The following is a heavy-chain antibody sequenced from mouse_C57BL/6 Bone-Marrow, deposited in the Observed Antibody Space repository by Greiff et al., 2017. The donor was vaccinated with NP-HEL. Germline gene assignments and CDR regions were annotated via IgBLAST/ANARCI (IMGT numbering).Heavy chain of an antibody. CDR2: INPNNGGT. J-gene: IGHJ1*03. Sequence: EVQLQQSGPELVKPGASVKIPCKASGYTFTDYNMNWVKQSHGTSLEWIGNINPNNGGTIYNQKFKGKATLTVEKSSSTAYMELRSLTSEETAVYYCARGAVINTVVADWYLDVWGTGNTVPVTA. V-gene: IGHV1-18*01. D-gene: IGHD1-1*01. CDR1: GYTFTDYN. CDR3: ARGAVINTVVADWYLDV.